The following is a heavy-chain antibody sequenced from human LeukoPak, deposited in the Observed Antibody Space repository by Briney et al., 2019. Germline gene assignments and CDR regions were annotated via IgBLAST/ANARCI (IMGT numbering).Heavy chain of an antibody. J-gene: IGHJ5*02. V-gene: IGHV1-2*02. CDR2: INPNRGGT. D-gene: IGHD5-18*01. CDR1: GYTFTDYC. CDR3: ARDFGYNYGYFSNRFDP. Sequence: ASVKVSCKPSGYTFTDYCIHWVRQAPGQGLEWMGWINPNRGGTNYAQKFQGRVSMTRDMSISTAYMELNRLKFDDTAVYYCARDFGYNYGYFSNRFDPWGQGTLVTVSS.